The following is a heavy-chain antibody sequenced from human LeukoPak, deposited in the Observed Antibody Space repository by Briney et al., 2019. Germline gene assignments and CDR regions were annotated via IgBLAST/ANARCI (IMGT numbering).Heavy chain of an antibody. D-gene: IGHD3-10*01. CDR3: AKEYGSGSYLVYFDY. J-gene: IGHJ4*02. CDR2: ISGSGGST. V-gene: IGHV3-23*01. Sequence: SGGSLRLSCAASGFTFSSYAMSWVRPAPGKGLEWVSAISGSGGSTYYADSVKGRFTISRDNSKNTLYLQMNSLRAEDTAVYYCAKEYGSGSYLVYFDYWGQGTLVTVSS. CDR1: GFTFSSYA.